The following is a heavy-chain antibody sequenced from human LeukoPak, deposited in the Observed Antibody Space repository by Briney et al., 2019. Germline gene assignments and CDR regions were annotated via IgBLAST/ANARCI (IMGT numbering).Heavy chain of an antibody. V-gene: IGHV4-59*01. CDR3: ARGLYDTSGYYLSYFDY. J-gene: IGHJ4*02. D-gene: IGHD3-22*01. CDR1: GGSISTYS. Sequence: PSETLSLTCTVSGGSISTYSWNWIRQPPGKGLEWIGYISYSGSTDYNPSLKSRVTISVDTSKNQFSLRLSSLIAADTAVYYCARGLYDTSGYYLSYFDYWGQGTLVTVSS. CDR2: ISYSGST.